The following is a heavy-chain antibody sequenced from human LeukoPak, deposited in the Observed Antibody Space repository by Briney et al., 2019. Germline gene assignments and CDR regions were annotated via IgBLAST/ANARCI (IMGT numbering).Heavy chain of an antibody. CDR3: AKDLSYDSSGNFDY. D-gene: IGHD3-22*01. V-gene: IGHV3-48*01. Sequence: GGSLRLSCAASGFIFSSYSMNWVRQTPGKGLEWISYISSGSGTTYYGDSVQGRFITSRDNAKNSLHLQMNSLRAEDTGVYYCAKDLSYDSSGNFDYWGQGTLVTVSS. CDR1: GFIFSSYS. CDR2: ISSGSGTT. J-gene: IGHJ4*02.